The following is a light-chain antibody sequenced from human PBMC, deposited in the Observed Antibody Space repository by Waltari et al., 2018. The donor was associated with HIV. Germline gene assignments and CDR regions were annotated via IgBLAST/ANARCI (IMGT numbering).Light chain of an antibody. V-gene: IGKV1-33*01. J-gene: IGKJ4*01. CDR3: QEYANLPPFS. CDR1: HDISTH. Sequence: IQLTQSPSSLPVSVGDSVTLTCQASHDISTHLYWYQQKDGKAHKLLSFDGANLETGAPSRFSGRGAGTDFTLTISGLQPGDVGTYYCQEYANLPPFSFGGGTKVDSK. CDR2: DGA.